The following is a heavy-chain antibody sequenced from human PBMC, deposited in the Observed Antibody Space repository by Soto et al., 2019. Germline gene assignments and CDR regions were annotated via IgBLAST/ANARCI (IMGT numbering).Heavy chain of an antibody. CDR2: ISGSGGST. V-gene: IGHV3-23*01. CDR3: AKPDLRFQGLLSY. J-gene: IGHJ4*02. D-gene: IGHD3-22*01. CDR1: GFTFSSYA. Sequence: HPGGSLRLSCAASGFTFSSYAMSWVRQAPGKGLEWVSAISGSGGSTYYADSVKGRFTISRDNSKNTLYLQMNSLRAEDTAVYYCAKPDLRFQGLLSYWGQGTLVTVSS.